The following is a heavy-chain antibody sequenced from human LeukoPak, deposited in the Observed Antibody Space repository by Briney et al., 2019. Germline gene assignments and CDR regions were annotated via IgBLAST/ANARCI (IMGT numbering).Heavy chain of an antibody. D-gene: IGHD3-3*01. J-gene: IGHJ5*02. CDR1: GFTFSSYG. Sequence: PGGSLRLSCAASGFTFSSYGMHWVRQAPGKGLEWVAFIRYDGSNKYYADSVKGRFTISRDNSKNTLYLQMNSLRAEDTAVYYCAKGAYDFWSGPHRPNWFDPWGQGTLVTVSS. CDR3: AKGAYDFWSGPHRPNWFDP. V-gene: IGHV3-30*02. CDR2: IRYDGSNK.